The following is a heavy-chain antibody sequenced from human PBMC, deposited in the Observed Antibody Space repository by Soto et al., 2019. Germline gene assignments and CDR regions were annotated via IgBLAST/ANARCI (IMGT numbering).Heavy chain of an antibody. CDR2: IGAYKGNT. CDR3: ARADYSGSYSQDY. D-gene: IGHD1-26*01. Sequence: QVQLVQSGAEVKKPGASVKVSSKASVYTFPSYGITWVRQAPGKGLEWMGWIGAYKGNTNYAQKLQGRVTMTTDTSTSTAYMELRSLRSDDTAVYYCARADYSGSYSQDYWGQGTLVTVSS. CDR1: VYTFPSYG. V-gene: IGHV1-18*01. J-gene: IGHJ4*02.